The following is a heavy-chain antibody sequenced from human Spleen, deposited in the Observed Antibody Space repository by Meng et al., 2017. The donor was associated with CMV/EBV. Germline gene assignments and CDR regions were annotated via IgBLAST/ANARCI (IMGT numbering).Heavy chain of an antibody. CDR2: ISAYNGDT. CDR1: TFSNYG. Sequence: TFSNYGISCVRQAAGQGLEWMGWISAYNGDTDYAQKLQGRVTMTTDTSTSTAYMELRGLRSDDTAVYFCARVGASTIMVIPTANFDYWGQGTLVTVSS. V-gene: IGHV1-18*01. CDR3: ARVGASTIMVIPTANFDY. D-gene: IGHD3-16*01. J-gene: IGHJ4*02.